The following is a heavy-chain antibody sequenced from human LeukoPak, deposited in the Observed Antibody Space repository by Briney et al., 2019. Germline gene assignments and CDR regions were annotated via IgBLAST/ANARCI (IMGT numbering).Heavy chain of an antibody. D-gene: IGHD3-10*01. J-gene: IGHJ4*02. CDR1: GGSISSYY. CDR2: ISGSGST. Sequence: SETLSLTCTVSGGSISSYYWSWIRQPPGKGLEWIGYISGSGSTNYNPSLKSRVTISVDTSKNQFSLKLTSGTAADTAVYYCATGGDFGYWGQGILVTVSS. V-gene: IGHV4-59*01. CDR3: ATGGDFGY.